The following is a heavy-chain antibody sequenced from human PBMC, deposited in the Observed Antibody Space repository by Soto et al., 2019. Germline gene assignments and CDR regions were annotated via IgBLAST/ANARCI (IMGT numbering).Heavy chain of an antibody. V-gene: IGHV1-8*01. CDR2: MNPNSGNT. J-gene: IGHJ3*02. Sequence: QVQLVQSGAEVKKPGASVKVSCKASGYTFTSYDINWVRQATGQGLEWMGWMNPNSGNTGYAQKFQGRVTMTRNTSISTAYMELSSLRSEDTAVYYCARGRYSSGWGRRNGAFDIWGQGTMVTVSS. D-gene: IGHD6-19*01. CDR3: ARGRYSSGWGRRNGAFDI. CDR1: GYTFTSYD.